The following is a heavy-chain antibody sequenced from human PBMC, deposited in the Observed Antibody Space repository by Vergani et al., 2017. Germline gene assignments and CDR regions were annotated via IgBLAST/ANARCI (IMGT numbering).Heavy chain of an antibody. CDR2: ISWNSGST. CDR3: ARHYPYSSGWYGGFDP. Sequence: EVQLVESGGGLVQPGRSLRLSCAASGFTFDDYAMHWVRQAPGKGLEWVSGISWNSGSTGYADSVKGRFTISRDNAKNSLYLQMNSLRAEDTALYYCARHYPYSSGWYGGFDPWGQGTLVTVSS. J-gene: IGHJ5*02. D-gene: IGHD6-19*01. CDR1: GFTFDDYA. V-gene: IGHV3-9*01.